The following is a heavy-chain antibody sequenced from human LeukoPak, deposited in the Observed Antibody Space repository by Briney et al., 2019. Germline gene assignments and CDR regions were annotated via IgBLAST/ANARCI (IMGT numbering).Heavy chain of an antibody. Sequence: PSETLSLTCTVCGGSISSGSYYWGWIRQPAGKGLDWIGRIYTSGSTNYNPSLKSRVTISVDTSKNQFSLKLSSVTAADTAVYYCARDLHDYGDGNWFDPWGQGTLVTVSS. CDR3: ARDLHDYGDGNWFDP. D-gene: IGHD4-17*01. J-gene: IGHJ5*02. CDR2: IYTSGST. CDR1: GGSISSGSYY. V-gene: IGHV4-61*02.